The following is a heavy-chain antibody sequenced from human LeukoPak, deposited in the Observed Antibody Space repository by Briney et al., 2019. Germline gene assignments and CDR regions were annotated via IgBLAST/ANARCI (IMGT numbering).Heavy chain of an antibody. V-gene: IGHV3-33*01. Sequence: GGSLRLSCAASGFTFSSFGMHWVRQAPGKGLEWVAVIWDDGSKKHYADSVKGRFTISRDNSKNTLCLQMDSLRAEDTAVYYCARNLGSCSGGTCYEDFWGQGTLVTVSS. CDR3: ARNLGSCSGGTCYEDF. CDR2: IWDDGSKK. CDR1: GFTFSSFG. D-gene: IGHD2-15*01. J-gene: IGHJ4*02.